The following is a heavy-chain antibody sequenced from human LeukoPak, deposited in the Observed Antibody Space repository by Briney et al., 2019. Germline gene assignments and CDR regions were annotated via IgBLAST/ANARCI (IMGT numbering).Heavy chain of an antibody. Sequence: SETLSLTCTVSGDSISGNNYYWDWIRQPPGKGLEWIGSFYSSGSTHYNPSLKSRVTISVDSAKKQFSLKLNSVTAADTAVYYCARGRRYDSSGYKSFGWYFDLWGRGTLVTVSS. CDR1: GDSISGNNYY. D-gene: IGHD3-22*01. CDR2: FYSSGST. CDR3: ARGRRYDSSGYKSFGWYFDL. V-gene: IGHV4-39*07. J-gene: IGHJ2*01.